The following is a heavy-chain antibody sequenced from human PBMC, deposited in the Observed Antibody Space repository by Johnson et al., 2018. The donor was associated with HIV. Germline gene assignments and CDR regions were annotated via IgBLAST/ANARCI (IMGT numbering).Heavy chain of an antibody. V-gene: IGHV3-15*01. CDR2: IKSRTDGGTT. D-gene: IGHD2-21*02. Sequence: MLLVESGGGLVKPGGSLRLSCAASGFTFSNAWMSWVRQAPGKGLEWVGRIKSRTDGGTTDYAAPVEGRFTISRDDSKSTVYLQMNSLRAEDTAVYYCSRGVVVTAQSGRYAFDIWGQGTMVTVSS. CDR1: GFTFSNAW. J-gene: IGHJ3*02. CDR3: SRGVVVTAQSGRYAFDI.